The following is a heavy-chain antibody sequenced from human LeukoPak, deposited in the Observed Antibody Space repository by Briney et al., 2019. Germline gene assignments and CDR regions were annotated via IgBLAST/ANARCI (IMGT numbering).Heavy chain of an antibody. V-gene: IGHV4-39*07. CDR2: IYYSGST. Sequence: SETLSLTCTVSGGSISSSSYYWGWIRQPPGKGLEWIGSIYYSGSTYYNPSLKSRVTISVDTSKNQFSLKLRSVTAADTAVYYCARMYYYDSSGYFIGFDYWGQGTLVTVSS. CDR3: ARMYYYDSSGYFIGFDY. J-gene: IGHJ4*02. CDR1: GGSISSSSYY. D-gene: IGHD3-22*01.